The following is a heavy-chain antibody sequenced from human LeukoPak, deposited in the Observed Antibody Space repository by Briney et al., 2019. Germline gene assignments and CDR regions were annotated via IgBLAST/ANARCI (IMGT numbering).Heavy chain of an antibody. CDR3: ARVGAWDLQRVFEY. CDR1: GLRFGDYW. D-gene: IGHD1-26*01. CDR2: IKQDGAEK. J-gene: IGHJ4*02. V-gene: IGHV3-7*01. Sequence: PGGSLRLSSAASGLRFGDYWMTWARHIPGKGLEWVANIKQDGAEKHYAESVEGRFIISRDNAKNSLYLEMDSLKVEDTAVYYCARVGAWDLQRVFEYWGQGTLVTVSS.